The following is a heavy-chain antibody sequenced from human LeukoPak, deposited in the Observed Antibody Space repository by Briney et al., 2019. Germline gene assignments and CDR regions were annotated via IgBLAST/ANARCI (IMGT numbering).Heavy chain of an antibody. V-gene: IGHV4-59*01. Sequence: SETLSLNCTVSGGSISSYYWSWIRQPPGKGLEWIGYIYYSGSTNYNPSLKSRVTISVDTSKNQFSLKLSSVTAADTAVYYCASACCSSTSCPFDYWGQGTPVTVSS. J-gene: IGHJ4*02. CDR2: IYYSGST. CDR3: ASACCSSTSCPFDY. CDR1: GGSISSYY. D-gene: IGHD2-2*01.